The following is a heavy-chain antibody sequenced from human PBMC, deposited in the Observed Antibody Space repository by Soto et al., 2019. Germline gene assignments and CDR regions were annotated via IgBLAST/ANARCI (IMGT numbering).Heavy chain of an antibody. Sequence: EVQLVESGGGLAQPGGSLRLSCAASGFTFSSYRMHWVRQAPGKGLVWVSRINNDGSSTSYADSVKGRLTISRDTAKNTLYLQVNSLRAEDTAVYYCASGGVAGSGTFYNDYWGRGTLVTVSS. V-gene: IGHV3-74*01. D-gene: IGHD3-10*01. CDR1: GFTFSSYR. J-gene: IGHJ4*02. CDR3: ASGGVAGSGTFYNDY. CDR2: INNDGSST.